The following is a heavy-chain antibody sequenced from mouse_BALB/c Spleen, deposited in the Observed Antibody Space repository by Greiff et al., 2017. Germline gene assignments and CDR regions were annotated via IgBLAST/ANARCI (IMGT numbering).Heavy chain of an antibody. CDR1: GYTFTSYW. V-gene: IGHV1-7*01. CDR3: ARPGTRKYFDV. D-gene: IGHD4-1*01. CDR2: INTSTGYT. Sequence: VQLQQSGAELAKPGASVKMSCKASGYTFTSYWMHWVKQRPGQGLEWIGYINTSTGYTEYNQKFKDKATLTADKSSSTAYMQLSSMTSEDSAVYYCARPGTRKYFDVWGAGTTVTVSS. J-gene: IGHJ1*01.